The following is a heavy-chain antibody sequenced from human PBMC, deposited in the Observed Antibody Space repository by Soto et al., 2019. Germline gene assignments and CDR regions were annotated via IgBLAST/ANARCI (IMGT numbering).Heavy chain of an antibody. CDR3: ARASGYLGDITR. D-gene: IGHD2-15*01. J-gene: IGHJ4*02. CDR2: IYRSGST. Sequence: PSETLSLTCAVSGGSISSSNWWSWVRQPPGKGLEWIGEIYRSGSTNYNPSLKSRVTISVDTSKNQFSLKLSSVTAADTAVYYCARASGYLGDITRWGQGTLVTVSS. V-gene: IGHV4-4*02. CDR1: GGSISSSNW.